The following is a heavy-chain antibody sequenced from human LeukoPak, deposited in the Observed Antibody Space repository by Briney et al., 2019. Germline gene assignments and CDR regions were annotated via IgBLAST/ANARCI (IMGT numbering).Heavy chain of an antibody. D-gene: IGHD1-26*01. J-gene: IGHJ4*02. CDR1: GFTFDDYA. Sequence: GGSLRLSCAASGFTFDDYAMHWVRQAPGKGLEWVSGISWNSDSIGYADSVKGRFTISSDNAKNSLYLQMNSLRAEDTALYYCAKETQWALDSWGQGTLVTVSS. CDR2: ISWNSDSI. CDR3: AKETQWALDS. V-gene: IGHV3-9*01.